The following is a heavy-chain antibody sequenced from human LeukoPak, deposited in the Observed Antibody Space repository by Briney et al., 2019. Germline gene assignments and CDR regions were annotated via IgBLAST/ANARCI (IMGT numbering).Heavy chain of an antibody. CDR1: GYRFTNYW. CDR2: IYPTDSDT. CDR3: TRSGLLNAEYFQH. J-gene: IGHJ1*01. Sequence: GESLKISCKGSGYRFTNYWIGWVRQMPGKGLDWIGIIYPTDSDTRYSPSFPGQVTISADKSISTAYLQWSSLKASDTAVYYCTRSGLLNAEYFQHWGQGTLVTVSS. D-gene: IGHD3-3*01. V-gene: IGHV5-51*01.